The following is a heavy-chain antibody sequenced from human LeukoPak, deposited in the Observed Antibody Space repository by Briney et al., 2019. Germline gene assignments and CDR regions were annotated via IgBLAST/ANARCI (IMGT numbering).Heavy chain of an antibody. CDR3: AKDYRGSFTD. V-gene: IGHV4-34*01. CDR1: GGPFSGYY. J-gene: IGHJ4*02. Sequence: SETLSLTCAVYGGPFSGYYWSWIRQPPGKGLEWIGEINHSGSTNYNPSLKSRVTISVDTSKNQFSLKLSSVTAADTAVYFCAKDYRGSFTDWGQGTLVTVSS. D-gene: IGHD1-26*01. CDR2: INHSGST.